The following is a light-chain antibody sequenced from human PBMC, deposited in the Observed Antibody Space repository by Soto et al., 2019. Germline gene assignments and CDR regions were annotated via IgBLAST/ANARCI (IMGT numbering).Light chain of an antibody. J-gene: IGLJ3*02. CDR1: SSDVGSYNY. CDR2: DVN. CDR3: FSYAGSYLWV. Sequence: QSALTQPRSVSGSPGQSVAISCTGTSSDVGSYNYVSWYQHHPGKAPKLMIYDVNKRPSGVPDRFSGSKSGNTASLTISGLQAEDEADYYCFSYAGSYLWVFGGGTKVTVL. V-gene: IGLV2-11*01.